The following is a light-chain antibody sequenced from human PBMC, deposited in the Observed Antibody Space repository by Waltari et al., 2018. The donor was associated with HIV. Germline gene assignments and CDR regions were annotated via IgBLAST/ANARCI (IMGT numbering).Light chain of an antibody. CDR3: CSYAASRSVV. J-gene: IGLJ2*01. Sequence: QSALAQPASVSDSPGQSITISCTGTSSDVGNYNLVSWYQQHPGKVPKLLIYEVTKRPSGVSNRFSGSKSGNTAALTISGLQAEDEADYYCCSYAASRSVVFGGGTKLTVL. V-gene: IGLV2-23*02. CDR2: EVT. CDR1: SSDVGNYNL.